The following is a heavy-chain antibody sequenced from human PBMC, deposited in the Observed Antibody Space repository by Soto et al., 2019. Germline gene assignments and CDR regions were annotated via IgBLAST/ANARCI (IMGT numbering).Heavy chain of an antibody. CDR2: INPTTGGT. Sequence: ASVKVSCKASGYSLTEYYLHWVRQAPGQGLEWMGWINPTTGGTTYAQKFEGRVTMTRDRSVNTAYMELSRLRSDDTALYFCASASGCPLTVYAPLGFWGQGSLVTVYS. D-gene: IGHD2-8*01. J-gene: IGHJ4*02. CDR3: ASASGCPLTVYAPLGF. CDR1: GYSLTEYY. V-gene: IGHV1-2*02.